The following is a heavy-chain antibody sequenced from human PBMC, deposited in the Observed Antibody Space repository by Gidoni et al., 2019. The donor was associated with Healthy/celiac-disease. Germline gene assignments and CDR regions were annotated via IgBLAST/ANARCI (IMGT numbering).Heavy chain of an antibody. CDR1: AFPFTSYA. CDR3: AKDRALRLGELSPSYYFDY. Sequence: EVQLLESGGGLVQPGGSLRLSCAASAFPFTSYAMSWVRQAPGKGLEWVSAISGSGGSTYYADSVKGRFTISRDNSKNTLYLQMNSLRAEDTAVYYCAKDRALRLGELSPSYYFDYWGQGTLVTVSS. D-gene: IGHD3-16*02. CDR2: ISGSGGST. V-gene: IGHV3-23*01. J-gene: IGHJ4*02.